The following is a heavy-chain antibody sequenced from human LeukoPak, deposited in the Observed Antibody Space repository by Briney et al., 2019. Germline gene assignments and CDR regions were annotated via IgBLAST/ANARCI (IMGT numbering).Heavy chain of an antibody. D-gene: IGHD3-22*01. CDR3: ARDTGSGYPRDFDY. J-gene: IGHJ4*02. CDR2: INPNSGGT. V-gene: IGHV1-2*02. Sequence: PWASVKVSCKASGYIFTGYYMHWVRQAPGQGLEWMGWINPNSGGTNYAQKFQGRVTMTRDTSISTAYMELSRLRSDDTAVYYCARDTGSGYPRDFDYWGQGTLVTVSS. CDR1: GYIFTGYY.